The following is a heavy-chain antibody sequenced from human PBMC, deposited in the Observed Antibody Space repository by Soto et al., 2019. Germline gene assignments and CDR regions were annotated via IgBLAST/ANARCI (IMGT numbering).Heavy chain of an antibody. J-gene: IGHJ4*02. D-gene: IGHD3-10*01. V-gene: IGHV1-8*01. CDR1: GYTFTSYD. Sequence: QVQLVQSGAEVKKPGASVKVSCKASGYTFTSYDINWVRQATGQGLEWMGWMNPNSGNTGYAQKFQGRVTMTRNTSISTAYMELSSLRSEDTAVYYCARDRIWFGELPFDYWGQGTLVTVSS. CDR2: MNPNSGNT. CDR3: ARDRIWFGELPFDY.